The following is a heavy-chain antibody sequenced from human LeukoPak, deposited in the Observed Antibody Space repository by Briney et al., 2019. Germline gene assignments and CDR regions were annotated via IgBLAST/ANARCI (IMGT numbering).Heavy chain of an antibody. J-gene: IGHJ4*02. CDR2: IIPIFGTA. Sequence: SVKISCKASGGTFSSYAISWVRQAPGQGLEWMGGIIPIFGTANYAQKFQGRVTITTDESTSTAYMELSSLRSEDTAVYYCARLNYDSSGYYYWGQGTLVTVSS. CDR1: GGTFSSYA. D-gene: IGHD3-22*01. CDR3: ARLNYDSSGYYY. V-gene: IGHV1-69*05.